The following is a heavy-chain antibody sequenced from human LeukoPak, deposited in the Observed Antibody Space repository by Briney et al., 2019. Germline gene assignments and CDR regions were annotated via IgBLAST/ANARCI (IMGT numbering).Heavy chain of an antibody. J-gene: IGHJ4*02. CDR1: GGSISTYY. Sequence: SETLSLTCTVSGGSISTYYWSWIRQPPGKGLEWIGYIYYRGSANYNPSLESRVTISVDTSKNQFSLKLNSVTAADTAVYYCARGPMRSGNPLDYWGQGTLVTVSS. V-gene: IGHV4-59*08. D-gene: IGHD3-10*01. CDR2: IYYRGSA. CDR3: ARGPMRSGNPLDY.